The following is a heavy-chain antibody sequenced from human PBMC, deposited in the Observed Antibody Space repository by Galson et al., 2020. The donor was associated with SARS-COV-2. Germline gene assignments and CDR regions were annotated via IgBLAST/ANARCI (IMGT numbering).Heavy chain of an antibody. D-gene: IGHD3-3*01. J-gene: IGHJ3*01. CDR3: ATVRYDFWSGFVFGAFDV. CDR1: GYSFTNNW. CDR2: IHPSDSDT. V-gene: IGHV5-51*01. Sequence: KIGESLKISCKGSGYSFTNNWIGWVRQMPGKGLEWMGIIHPSDSDTRYSPSFEGQVTISADKSITTTYLQWSSLKASDTAMYYCATVRYDFWSGFVFGAFDVWGQGTVVTV.